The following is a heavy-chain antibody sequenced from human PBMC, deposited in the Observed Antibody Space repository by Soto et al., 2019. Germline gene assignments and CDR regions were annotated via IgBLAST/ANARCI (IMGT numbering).Heavy chain of an antibody. CDR3: ARHRDYNRSGSWFDY. J-gene: IGHJ4*02. D-gene: IGHD3-10*01. Sequence: SETLSLTCTVSGGSISSSPYYWGWIRQPPGKGLEWIGSIFYSGSTYYSPSLKSRVTISRDTSKNQFSLKFSSVTAADTALYYCARHRDYNRSGSWFDYWGQGTLVTVSS. V-gene: IGHV4-39*01. CDR1: GGSISSSPYY. CDR2: IFYSGST.